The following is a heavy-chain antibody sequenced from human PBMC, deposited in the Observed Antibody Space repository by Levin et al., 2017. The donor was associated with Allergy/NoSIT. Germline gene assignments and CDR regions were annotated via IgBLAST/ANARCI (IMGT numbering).Heavy chain of an antibody. CDR2: IRNKAHGGTT. J-gene: IGHJ4*02. Sequence: GESLKISCTGSGFTFGYYAMSWVRQAPGKGLEWVAFIRNKAHGGTTEYAASVQGRLTISRDDSKSIAYLQMNSPKTEHTVVYFCARVGQPKYDYDGGSYRGGYLDYWGQGTQVTVSS. D-gene: IGHD3-16*02. CDR3: ARVGQPKYDYDGGSYRGGYLDY. CDR1: GFTFGYYA. V-gene: IGHV3-49*02.